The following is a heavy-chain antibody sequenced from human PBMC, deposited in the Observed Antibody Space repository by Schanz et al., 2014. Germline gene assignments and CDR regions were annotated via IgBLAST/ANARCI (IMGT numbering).Heavy chain of an antibody. V-gene: IGHV4-38-2*02. J-gene: IGHJ2*01. CDR2: IYHSGST. Sequence: QVQLQESGPGLVKPSETLSLTCTVSGYSISSAYYWGWIRQPPGKGLEWIGTIYHSGSTYYNPSLKSPLTISVDMSRTQSPRKLTSVTAADTAVYYCASNVADWYFDLWGRGTLVTVSS. D-gene: IGHD5-12*01. CDR3: ASNVADWYFDL. CDR1: GYSISSAYY.